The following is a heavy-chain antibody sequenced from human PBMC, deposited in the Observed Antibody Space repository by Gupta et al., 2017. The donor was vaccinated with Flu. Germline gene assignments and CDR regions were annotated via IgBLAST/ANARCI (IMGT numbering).Heavy chain of an antibody. D-gene: IGHD6-19*01. CDR2: ISGSGANT. V-gene: IGHV3-23*01. CDR1: GFSFSSYA. J-gene: IGHJ5*02. CDR3: ARCGSVAGSWENWFDP. Sequence: EVQLLESGGGLVQPGGSLRLSCAASGFSFSSYAMSWVRQAPAKGLEWVSSISGSGANTYYADSVKGRFTISRDNSKNTVYLQMNSLRAEDTAIYYCARCGSVAGSWENWFDPWGQGTLVTVSS.